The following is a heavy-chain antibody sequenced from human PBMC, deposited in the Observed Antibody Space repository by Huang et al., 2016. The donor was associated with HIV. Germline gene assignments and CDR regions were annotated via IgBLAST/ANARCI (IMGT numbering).Heavy chain of an antibody. V-gene: IGHV4-39*01. CDR1: GGSISSSSYY. J-gene: IGHJ3*02. Sequence: QLQLQESGPGLVKPSETLSLTCPVPGGSISSSSYYWGWIRQPPGKGLEWIGSIYYSGSTYYNPSLKSRVTISVDTSKNQFSLKLSSVTAADTAVYYCARIVGATKNDAFDIWGQGTMVTVSS. CDR3: ARIVGATKNDAFDI. CDR2: IYYSGST. D-gene: IGHD1-26*01.